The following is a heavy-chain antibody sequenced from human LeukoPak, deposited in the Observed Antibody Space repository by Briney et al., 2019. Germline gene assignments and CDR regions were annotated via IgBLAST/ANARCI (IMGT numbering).Heavy chain of an antibody. CDR3: TTDEVETYYYDSSGQGDY. V-gene: IGHV3-15*01. Sequence: GRSLRLSCAASGFTFSNAWMSWVRQAPGKGLEWVGRIKSKTDGGTTDYAAPVKGRFTISRDDSKNTLYLQMNSLKTEDTAVYYCTTDEVETYYYDSSGQGDYWGQGTLVTVSS. CDR1: GFTFSNAW. CDR2: IKSKTDGGTT. D-gene: IGHD3-22*01. J-gene: IGHJ4*02.